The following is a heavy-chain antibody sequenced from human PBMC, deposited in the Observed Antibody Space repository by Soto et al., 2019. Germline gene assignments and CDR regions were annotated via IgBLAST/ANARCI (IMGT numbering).Heavy chain of an antibody. Sequence: SETLSLTCTVSGGSISSGDYYWSWIRQPPGKGLEWIGYIYYSGSTCYNPSLKSRVTISVDTSKNQFSLKLSSVTAADTAVYYCARAEPSGGMDAWGQGTTVTVSS. CDR3: ARAEPSGGMDA. D-gene: IGHD1-1*01. CDR1: GGSISSGDYY. CDR2: IYYSGST. J-gene: IGHJ6*02. V-gene: IGHV4-30-4*01.